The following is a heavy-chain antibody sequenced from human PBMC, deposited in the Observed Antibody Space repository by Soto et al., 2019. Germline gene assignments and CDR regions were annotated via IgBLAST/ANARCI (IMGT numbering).Heavy chain of an antibody. CDR1: GITFSNAW. CDR3: TTTRPGTNVFDN. J-gene: IGHJ3*02. CDR2: IRSKADGVTT. Sequence: PGGSLRLSCAASGITFSNAWMNWVRQAPGKGLEYIGRIRSKADGVTTEYAAPVEGRFTISRDDSKNTLYLQMGGLKTEDTAVYYCTTTRPGTNVFDNWGQGTLVTVSS. D-gene: IGHD6-13*01. V-gene: IGHV3-15*01.